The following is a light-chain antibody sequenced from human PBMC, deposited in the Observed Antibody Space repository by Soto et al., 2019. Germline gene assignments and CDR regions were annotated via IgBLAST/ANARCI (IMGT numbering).Light chain of an antibody. J-gene: IGKJ3*01. Sequence: EIVLTQSPATLSLSPGERATLSCRASQSVSSYLAWYQQKPGQAPRLLIYDASNRATGIPARFSGSGSGTDFTVTISSLEPEDFAVDYCQQRSNWPRLFTFGPGTKVDIK. CDR1: QSVSSY. CDR2: DAS. V-gene: IGKV3-11*01. CDR3: QQRSNWPRLFT.